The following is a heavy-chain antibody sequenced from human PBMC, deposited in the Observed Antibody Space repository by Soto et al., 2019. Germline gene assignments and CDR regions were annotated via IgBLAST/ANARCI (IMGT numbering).Heavy chain of an antibody. CDR2: IYGTGTT. CDR1: GGSINSHY. V-gene: IGHV4-4*07. J-gene: IGHJ6*02. D-gene: IGHD2-21*02. CDR3: AREKDYYYSALDV. Sequence: QVQLQESGPGLVKPSETLSLTCTVSGGSINSHYWTWIRQPAGKGLEYIGRIYGTGTTDYNPSLESRVSMSVDTSKNQIYLRLTSVTAADSAKYFCAREKDYYYSALDVWGQGTTVAVSS.